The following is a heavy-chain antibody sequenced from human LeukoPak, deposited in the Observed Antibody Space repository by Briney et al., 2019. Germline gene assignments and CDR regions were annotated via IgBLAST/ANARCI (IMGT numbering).Heavy chain of an antibody. CDR3: AREGGYSSSHYYYYYYMDV. D-gene: IGHD6-13*01. CDR2: IIPIFGTA. J-gene: IGHJ6*03. CDR1: GGTFSSYA. Sequence: ASVKVSCKASGGTFSSYAISWVRQAPGQGLEWMGGIIPIFGTANYAQKFQGRVTITTDESTSTAYMELSSLRSEDTAVYYCAREGGYSSSHYYYYYYMDVWGKGTTVTVSS. V-gene: IGHV1-69*05.